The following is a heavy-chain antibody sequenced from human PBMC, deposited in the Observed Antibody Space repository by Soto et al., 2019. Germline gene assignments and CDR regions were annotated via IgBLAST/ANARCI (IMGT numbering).Heavy chain of an antibody. V-gene: IGHV1-18*04. Sequence: GASVKVSCKASGYSFTSYGISWVRQAPGQGVEWMGWISAYNGNTNYAQKLQGRVTMTTDTSTSTAYMELRSLRSDDTAVYYCARGYSTTRWYYIHYGMDVWGQGTTVTVSS. CDR3: ARGYSTTRWYYIHYGMDV. CDR1: GYSFTSYG. D-gene: IGHD1-1*01. J-gene: IGHJ6*02. CDR2: ISAYNGNT.